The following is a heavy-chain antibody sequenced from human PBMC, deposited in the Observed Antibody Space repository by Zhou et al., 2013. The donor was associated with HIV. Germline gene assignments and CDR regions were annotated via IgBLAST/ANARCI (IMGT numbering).Heavy chain of an antibody. CDR3: ARGIATGLFRSAFDI. Sequence: QVQLVQSGAEVKKPGASVKVSCKASGYTFTSYYMHWVRQAPGQGLEWMGIINPSGGSTSYAQKFQGRVTMTRDTSTSTVYMELSSLRSEDTAVYYCARGIATGLFRSAFDIWGQGTMVTVSS. J-gene: IGHJ3*02. CDR2: INPSGGST. V-gene: IGHV1-46*01. D-gene: IGHD2-15*01. CDR1: GYTFTSYY.